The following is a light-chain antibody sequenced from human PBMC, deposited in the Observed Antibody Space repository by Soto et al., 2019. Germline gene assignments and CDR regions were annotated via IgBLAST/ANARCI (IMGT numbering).Light chain of an antibody. Sequence: EIVLTQSPGTLSLSPGERATLSCRASQSVSSSYLAWYQQKPGQAPRLLIYGASSRATGIPDRFSGSGSGTDLTLTISRLEPEDFAVYYCQQYGSSQLTFGRGTKVEIK. CDR1: QSVSSSY. CDR3: QQYGSSQLT. V-gene: IGKV3-20*01. J-gene: IGKJ4*01. CDR2: GAS.